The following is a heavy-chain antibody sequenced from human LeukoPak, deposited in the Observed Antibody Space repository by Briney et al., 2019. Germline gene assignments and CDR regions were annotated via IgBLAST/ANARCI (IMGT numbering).Heavy chain of an antibody. J-gene: IGHJ4*02. CDR3: ARAGYFDWLLYGYFDY. D-gene: IGHD3-9*01. V-gene: IGHV3-7*01. Sequence: GGSLRLSCAASGFTFSSYWMSWVRQAPGKGLEWVANIKQDGSEKYYVDSVKGRFTISRDNAKNSLYLQMNSLRAEDTAVYYCARAGYFDWLLYGYFDYSGQGTLVTVSS. CDR2: IKQDGSEK. CDR1: GFTFSSYW.